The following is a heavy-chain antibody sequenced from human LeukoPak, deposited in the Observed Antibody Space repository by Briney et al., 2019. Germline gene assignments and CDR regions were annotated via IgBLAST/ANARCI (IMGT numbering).Heavy chain of an antibody. D-gene: IGHD6-13*01. J-gene: IGHJ4*02. CDR1: GGTFSSYA. V-gene: IGHV7-4-1*02. CDR2: INTNTGNP. CDR3: ARETPIAAAGTNFDY. Sequence: ASVKVSCKASGGTFSSYAISWVRQAPGQGLEWMGWINTNTGNPTYAQGFTGRFVFSLDTSVSTAYLQISSLKAEDTAVYYCARETPIAAAGTNFDYWGQGTLVTVSS.